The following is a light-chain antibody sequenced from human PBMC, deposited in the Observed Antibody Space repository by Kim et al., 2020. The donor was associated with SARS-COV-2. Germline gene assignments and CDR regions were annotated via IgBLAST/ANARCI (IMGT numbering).Light chain of an antibody. CDR1: SGSMASNY. J-gene: IGLJ3*02. CDR2: EDN. Sequence: KTVTIAGTGSSGSMASNYVQWYQQRPGSAPTTVIYEDNQRPSGVPDRFSGSIDSSSNSASLTISGLKTEDEADYYCQSYDSSNRWVFGGGTQLTVL. CDR3: QSYDSSNRWV. V-gene: IGLV6-57*02.